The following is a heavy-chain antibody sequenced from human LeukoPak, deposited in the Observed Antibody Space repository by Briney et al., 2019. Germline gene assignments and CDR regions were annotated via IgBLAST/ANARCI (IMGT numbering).Heavy chain of an antibody. CDR1: GFTFSSYW. D-gene: IGHD3-9*01. J-gene: IGHJ6*03. CDR2: IKQDGSEK. Sequence: GSLRLSCAASGFTFSSYWMSWVRQAPGKGLEWVANIKQDGSEKYYVDSVKGRFTISRDNAKNSLYLQMNSLRAEDTAVYYCARIDILTGYGYYYYYYMDVWGKGTTVTVSS. V-gene: IGHV3-7*01. CDR3: ARIDILTGYGYYYYYYMDV.